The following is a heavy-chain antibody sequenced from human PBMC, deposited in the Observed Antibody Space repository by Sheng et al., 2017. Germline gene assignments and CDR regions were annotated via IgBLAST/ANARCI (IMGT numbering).Heavy chain of an antibody. V-gene: IGHV3-66*02. CDR1: GFTVSTNY. CDR3: ATGNHYPFDY. J-gene: IGHJ4*02. Sequence: EVQLVESGGDLVQPGGSLRLSCATSGFTVSTNYLIWVRQAPGKGLEWVSIIHGDGTTYYADSVKGRFTISRDNSKNTLYLQMNTLRAEDTAVYYCATGNHYPFDYWGQGTLVTVSS. D-gene: IGHD1-26*01. CDR2: IHGDGTT.